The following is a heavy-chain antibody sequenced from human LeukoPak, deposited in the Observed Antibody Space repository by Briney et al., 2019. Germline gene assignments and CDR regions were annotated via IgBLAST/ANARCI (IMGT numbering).Heavy chain of an antibody. CDR2: ISSSGSAI. J-gene: IGHJ6*03. CDR3: AREVRVCNSGYDYYYYMDV. Sequence: GGYLRLSCAASGFIFNDYYMSWKGQAPGKGLVWVSYISSSGSAIYYADSVKGRFTISRDNAKNSLYLQLHSLRVEDTAVYFCAREVRVCNSGYDYYYYMDVWGKGTTVTVSS. CDR1: GFIFNDYY. V-gene: IGHV3-11*01. D-gene: IGHD4-23*01.